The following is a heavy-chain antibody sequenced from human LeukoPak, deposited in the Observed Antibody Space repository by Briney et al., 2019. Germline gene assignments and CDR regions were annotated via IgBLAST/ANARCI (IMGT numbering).Heavy chain of an antibody. J-gene: IGHJ4*02. D-gene: IGHD4-17*01. CDR1: GFTFSSYS. Sequence: GGSLTLSCAASGFTFSSYSMNWVRPAAGKGRDWVASISSCSRYIYYPHSLKGGFTISRDNAKNSLYLQMNSLRAEDTAVYYCARWGYGEPFFDYWGQGTLVTVSS. CDR3: ARWGYGEPFFDY. CDR2: ISSCSRYI. V-gene: IGHV3-21*01.